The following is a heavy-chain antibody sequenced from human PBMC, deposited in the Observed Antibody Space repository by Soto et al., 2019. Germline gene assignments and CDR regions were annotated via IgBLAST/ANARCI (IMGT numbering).Heavy chain of an antibody. CDR3: AKGRSPHYGMDV. V-gene: IGHV3-23*01. CDR1: GFTFSSYA. CDR2: ISGSGGST. Sequence: GSLRLSCAASGFTFSSYAMSWVRQAPGKGLEWVSVISGSGGSTYYADSVKGRFTISRDNSKNTLYMQMNSLRAEDTAIYYCAKGRSPHYGMDVWGEGTTVTLSS. J-gene: IGHJ6*04.